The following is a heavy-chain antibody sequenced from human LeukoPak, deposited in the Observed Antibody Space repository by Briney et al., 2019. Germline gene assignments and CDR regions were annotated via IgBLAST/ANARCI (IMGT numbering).Heavy chain of an antibody. D-gene: IGHD2-21*01. J-gene: IGHJ4*02. CDR3: ARENDYSFFDY. Sequence: GGSLRLSCAASGFTFSTYAMNWVRQAPGKGLEWVSAISGSGGSTYYADSVKGRFTISRDNSKNTLYLQMNSLRAEDTAVYYCARENDYSFFDYWGQGTLVTVSS. V-gene: IGHV3-23*01. CDR2: ISGSGGST. CDR1: GFTFSTYA.